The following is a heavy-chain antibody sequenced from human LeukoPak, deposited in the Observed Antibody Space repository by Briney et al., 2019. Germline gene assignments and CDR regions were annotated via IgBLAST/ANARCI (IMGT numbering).Heavy chain of an antibody. V-gene: IGHV3-33*06. J-gene: IGHJ6*03. CDR1: VFTFNSYG. CDR3: AKEGYYDSSGYYYYYMDV. D-gene: IGHD3-22*01. CDR2: IWYDGSNK. Sequence: GGSLRLSCAASVFTFNSYGMHWVRQAPGKGLEWVAVIWYDGSNKYYADSVKGRFTISRDNSKNTLYLQMISLRAEDTAVYYCAKEGYYDSSGYYYYYMDVWGKGTTVTVSS.